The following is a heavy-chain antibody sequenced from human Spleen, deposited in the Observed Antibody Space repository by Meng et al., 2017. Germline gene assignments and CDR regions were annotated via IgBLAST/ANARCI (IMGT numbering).Heavy chain of an antibody. Sequence: SGPTLVKPTQTLTLTCTFSGFSLSTSGMCVSWIRQPPGKALEWLALIDWGDDKYYSTSLKTRLTISKDTSKNQVVLTMTNMDPVDTATYYCARILVGGYGDYSFDYWGQGTLVTVSS. D-gene: IGHD4-17*01. J-gene: IGHJ4*02. V-gene: IGHV2-70*01. CDR1: GFSLSTSGMC. CDR2: IDWGDDK. CDR3: ARILVGGYGDYSFDY.